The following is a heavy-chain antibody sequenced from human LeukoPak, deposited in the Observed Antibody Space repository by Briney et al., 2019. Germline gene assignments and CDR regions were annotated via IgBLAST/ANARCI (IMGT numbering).Heavy chain of an antibody. CDR1: GGSISYSHW. J-gene: IGHJ4*02. D-gene: IGHD6-19*01. CDR2: IHYSGST. Sequence: SETLSLTCAVSGGSISYSHWWSWARQPPGKGLEWIGEIHYSGSTYYNPSLKSRVTISVDTSKNQFSLKLSSVTAADTAVYYCARFVRRDYRAGLDYWGQGTLVTVSS. V-gene: IGHV4-4*02. CDR3: ARFVRRDYRAGLDY.